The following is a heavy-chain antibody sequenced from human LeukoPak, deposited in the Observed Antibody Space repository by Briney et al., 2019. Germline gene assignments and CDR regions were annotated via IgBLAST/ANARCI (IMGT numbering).Heavy chain of an antibody. V-gene: IGHV3-23*01. Sequence: GGSLRLSCAASGFTFTSYTTTWVRQAPGKGLEWLSIISGSGGSTYYADSVKGRFTISRDNSKNTLYLQMNSLRAEDTAVYYCAKQVRGIAAAGLEDYWGQGTLVTVSS. D-gene: IGHD6-13*01. CDR3: AKQVRGIAAAGLEDY. CDR2: ISGSGGST. J-gene: IGHJ4*02. CDR1: GFTFTSYT.